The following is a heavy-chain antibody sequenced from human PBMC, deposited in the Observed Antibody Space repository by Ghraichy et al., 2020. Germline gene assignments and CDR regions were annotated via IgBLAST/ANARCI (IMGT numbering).Heavy chain of an antibody. CDR3: ARVVNYYDRIGYRRTYFDY. D-gene: IGHD3-22*01. CDR2: ICYNGST. V-gene: IGHV4-59*01. J-gene: IGHJ4*02. Sequence: SQTLSLTCTVSGGSISTYYWSWIRQTPGQGLEWIGYICYNGSTNYSRSLESRVTISVDRPKNQFSLELKSVTAADTGVYFCARVVNYYDRIGYRRTYFDYWGQGTLVTVSS. CDR1: GGSISTYY.